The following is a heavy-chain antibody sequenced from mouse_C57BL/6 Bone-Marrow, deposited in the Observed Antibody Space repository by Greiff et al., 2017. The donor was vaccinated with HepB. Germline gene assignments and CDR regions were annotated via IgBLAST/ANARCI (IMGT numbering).Heavy chain of an antibody. V-gene: IGHV1-64*01. CDR2: IHPNSGST. CDR3: ARPPKPIWYFDV. J-gene: IGHJ1*03. CDR1: GYTFTSYW. D-gene: IGHD6-5*01. Sequence: QVQLQQSGAELVKPGASVKLSCKASGYTFTSYWMHWVKQRPGQGLEWIGMIHPNSGSTNYNEKFKSKATLTVDKSSSTAYMQLSSLTSEDSAVYYCARPPKPIWYFDVWGTGTTVTVSS.